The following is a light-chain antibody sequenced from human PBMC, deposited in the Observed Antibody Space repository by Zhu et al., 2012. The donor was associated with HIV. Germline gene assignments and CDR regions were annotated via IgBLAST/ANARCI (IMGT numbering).Light chain of an antibody. CDR1: HSVSST. Sequence: EIVMTQSPATLSVSPGETATLSCRASHSVSSTLAWYQQKPGQAPRLLIYGASSRATGVPDRFTGSGSGTDFSLTINRLEPEDFALYYCQQYSNLPWTFGQGTKVEIK. CDR2: GAS. CDR3: QQYSNLPWT. V-gene: IGKV3D-15*01. J-gene: IGKJ1*01.